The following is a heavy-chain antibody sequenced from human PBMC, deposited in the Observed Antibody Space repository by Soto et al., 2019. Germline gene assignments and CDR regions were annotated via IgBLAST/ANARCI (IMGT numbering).Heavy chain of an antibody. V-gene: IGHV4-31*03. J-gene: IGHJ5*02. CDR1: GGSISSGGYY. CDR2: IYYSGST. CDR3: ARDTRYYDVWSGPAGWFDP. Sequence: QVQLQESGPGLVKPSQTLSLTCTVSGGSISSGGYYWSWIRQHPGKGLEWIGYIYYSGSTYYNPPRKSRVTISVDSSKNQFSLKLSSVTAADTAVYYCARDTRYYDVWSGPAGWFDPWGQGTLVTVSS. D-gene: IGHD3-3*01.